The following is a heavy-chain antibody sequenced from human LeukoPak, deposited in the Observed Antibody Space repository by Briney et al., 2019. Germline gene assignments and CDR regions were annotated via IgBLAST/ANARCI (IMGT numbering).Heavy chain of an antibody. CDR1: GCTFSSYE. D-gene: IGHD3-3*01. CDR3: ARQARTLEARIPYFDY. V-gene: IGHV3-48*03. Sequence: GGSLRLSCAASGCTFSSYEMNWVRQAPGKGLEWVSYISSGGETTYYADSVKGRFAISRDNAKNSLYLQMNSLRAEDTAVYFCARQARTLEARIPYFDYWGQGTLVTVSS. CDR2: ISSGGETT. J-gene: IGHJ4*02.